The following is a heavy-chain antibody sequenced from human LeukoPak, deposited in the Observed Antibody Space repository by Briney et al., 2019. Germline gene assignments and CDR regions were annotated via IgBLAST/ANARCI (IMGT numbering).Heavy chain of an antibody. Sequence: GGSLRLSCAASGINFSSYSMNWVRQAPGKGLEWVSCISSSSSHIYYADSVKGRFTISRDNAKNSLYLQMNSLRAEDTAVYYCVTDGADYYDSTGYPIYFDYWGQGTLVTVSS. CDR2: ISSSSSHI. CDR3: VTDGADYYDSTGYPIYFDY. D-gene: IGHD3-22*01. V-gene: IGHV3-21*01. J-gene: IGHJ4*02. CDR1: GINFSSYS.